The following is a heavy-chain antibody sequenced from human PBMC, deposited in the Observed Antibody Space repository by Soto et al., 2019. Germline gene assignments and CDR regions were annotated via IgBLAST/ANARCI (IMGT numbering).Heavy chain of an antibody. CDR2: ISSSSSYI. D-gene: IGHD2-2*01. J-gene: IGHJ6*02. CDR3: ARSDDCSSTSCYFWYYYYYGMDV. CDR1: GFTFSSYS. V-gene: IGHV3-21*01. Sequence: GGSLRLSCAASGFTFSSYSMNWVRQAPGKGLEWVSSISSSSSYIYYADSVKGRFTISRDNAKNSLYLQMNSLRAEDTAVYYCARSDDCSSTSCYFWYYYYYGMDVWGQGTTVTVSS.